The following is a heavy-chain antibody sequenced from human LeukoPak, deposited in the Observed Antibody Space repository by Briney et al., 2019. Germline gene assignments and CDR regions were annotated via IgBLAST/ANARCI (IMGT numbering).Heavy chain of an antibody. CDR3: ARDHWNSGGDY. J-gene: IGHJ4*02. CDR1: GFTFSSYA. Sequence: GGSLRLSCAASGFTFSSYAMSWVRQAPGKGLEWVSSISSSSSYIYYADSVKGRFTISRDNAKNSLYLQMNSLRAEDTAVYYCARDHWNSGGDYWGQGTLVTVSS. CDR2: ISSSSSYI. D-gene: IGHD1/OR15-1a*01. V-gene: IGHV3-21*01.